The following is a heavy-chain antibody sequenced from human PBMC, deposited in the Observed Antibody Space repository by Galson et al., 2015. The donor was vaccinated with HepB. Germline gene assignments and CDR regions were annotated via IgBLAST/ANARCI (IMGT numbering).Heavy chain of an antibody. D-gene: IGHD3-16*01. CDR2: ITTSGSTI. J-gene: IGHJ4*02. CDR1: GFTFIAYE. CDR3: ARDKGRRLWRDVGYIDY. Sequence: GFTFIAYEMSWVRLAPGKGLEWISYITTSGSTIYYADSVKGRFTVSRDNAKNSLYLQMTSLRVEDTAVYYCARDKGRRLWRDVGYIDYWGQGVLVTVSS. V-gene: IGHV3-48*03.